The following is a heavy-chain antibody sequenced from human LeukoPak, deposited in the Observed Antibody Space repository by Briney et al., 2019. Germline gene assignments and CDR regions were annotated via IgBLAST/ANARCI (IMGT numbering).Heavy chain of an antibody. CDR1: GFTFSSYW. J-gene: IGHJ5*02. D-gene: IGHD3-3*01. V-gene: IGHV3-30-3*01. Sequence: GGSLRLSCAASGFTFSSYWMHWVRQAPGKGLEWVAVVSYDGSNKNYADSVRGRFTISRDNSKNTLYLQMNSLRVEDTAVYYCARDRDSSGYYMISGFDPWGQGTLVTVSS. CDR2: VSYDGSNK. CDR3: ARDRDSSGYYMISGFDP.